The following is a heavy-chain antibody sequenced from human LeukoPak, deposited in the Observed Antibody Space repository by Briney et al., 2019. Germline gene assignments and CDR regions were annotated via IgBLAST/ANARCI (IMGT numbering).Heavy chain of an antibody. J-gene: IGHJ4*02. V-gene: IGHV4-59*01. CDR2: IYYSGST. Sequence: PSETLSLTCTVSGGSISSYYWSWIRQPPGKGLEWIGYIYYSGSTNYNPSPKSRVTISVDTSKNQFSLKLSSVPAADTAVYYCARTAWSAHLLFDYWGQGTLVTVSS. CDR3: ARTAWSAHLLFDY. D-gene: IGHD2-8*02. CDR1: GGSISSYY.